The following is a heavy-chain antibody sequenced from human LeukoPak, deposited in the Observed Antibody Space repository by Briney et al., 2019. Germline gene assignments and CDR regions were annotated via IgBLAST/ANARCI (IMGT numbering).Heavy chain of an antibody. CDR1: GGSISSYY. CDR3: ARLHSIYYYYMDV. V-gene: IGHV4-4*09. Sequence: SETLSLTCTVSGGSISSYYWSWIRQPPGKGLEWIGYIYTSGSTSYNPSLKSRVTISVDTSKNQFSLKLSSVTAADTAVYYCARLHSIYYYYMDVWGKGTTVTVSS. CDR2: IYTSGST. J-gene: IGHJ6*03. D-gene: IGHD4-11*01.